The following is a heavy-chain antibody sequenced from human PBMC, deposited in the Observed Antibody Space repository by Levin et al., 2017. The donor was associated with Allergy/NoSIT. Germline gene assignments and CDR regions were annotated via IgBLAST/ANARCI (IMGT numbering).Heavy chain of an antibody. V-gene: IGHV3-23*01. Sequence: GGSLRLSCTASGFTFTNYAMSWVRQAPGKGLEWVSSISGSGGSTFYADSVKGRLTISRDNSKNTLYLQMNSLRAEDTAVYYCAKGGGSGYSSGWSSDYWGQGTLVTVSS. J-gene: IGHJ4*02. D-gene: IGHD6-19*01. CDR1: GFTFTNYA. CDR3: AKGGGSGYSSGWSSDY. CDR2: ISGSGGST.